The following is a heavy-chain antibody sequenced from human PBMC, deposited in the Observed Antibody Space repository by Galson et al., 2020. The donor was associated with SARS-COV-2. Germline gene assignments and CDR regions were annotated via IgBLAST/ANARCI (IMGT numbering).Heavy chain of an antibody. V-gene: IGHV4-34*01. Sequence: SETLSLTCAVYGGSFSGYYWSWIRQPPGKGLEWIGEINHSGSTNYNPSLKSRVTISVDTSKNQFSLKLSSVTAADTAVYYCVRGQWLRLLNYWGQGTLVTVSS. CDR3: VRGQWLRLLNY. CDR1: GGSFSGYY. J-gene: IGHJ4*02. D-gene: IGHD5-12*01. CDR2: INHSGST.